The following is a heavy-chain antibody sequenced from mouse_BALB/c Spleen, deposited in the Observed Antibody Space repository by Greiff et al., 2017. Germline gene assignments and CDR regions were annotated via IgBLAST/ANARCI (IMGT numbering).Heavy chain of an antibody. D-gene: IGHD2-4*01. J-gene: IGHJ4*01. CDR2: ISTYYGNT. V-gene: IGHV1-67*01. CDR3: ATSTMITRGGYYYAMDY. CDR1: SYTFTDYA. Sequence: VKLQESGPELVRPGVSVKISCKGSSYTFTDYAMHWVKQSHAKSLEWIGVISTYYGNTNYNQKFKGKATMTVDKSSSTAYMELARLTSEDSAVYYCATSTMITRGGYYYAMDYWGQGTSVTVSS.